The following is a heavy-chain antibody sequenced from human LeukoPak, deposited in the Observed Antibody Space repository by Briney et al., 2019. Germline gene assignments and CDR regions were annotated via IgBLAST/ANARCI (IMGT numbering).Heavy chain of an antibody. Sequence: SETLSLTCAVSGGSISSGGYSWSWIRQPPGKGLEWIRYIYHSGSTYYNPSLKSRVTISVDRSKNQFSLKLSSVTAADTAVYYCASVDTAMASWGQGTLVTVSS. V-gene: IGHV4-30-2*01. CDR1: GGSISSGGYS. D-gene: IGHD5-18*01. CDR2: IYHSGST. J-gene: IGHJ4*02. CDR3: ASVDTAMAS.